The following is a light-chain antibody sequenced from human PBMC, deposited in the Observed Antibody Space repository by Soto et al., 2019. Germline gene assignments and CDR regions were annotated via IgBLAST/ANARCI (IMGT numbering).Light chain of an antibody. V-gene: IGKV1-5*03. CDR2: KAS. CDR3: QQYDSLWT. Sequence: DIQMTQSPSTLSGSVGDRVTITCRASQTISSWLAWYQQKPGKAPKLLIYKASTLKSGVPSRFSGSGSGTEFTLTISSLQPGDVATYYCQQYDSLWTFGQGTKVDIK. J-gene: IGKJ1*01. CDR1: QTISSW.